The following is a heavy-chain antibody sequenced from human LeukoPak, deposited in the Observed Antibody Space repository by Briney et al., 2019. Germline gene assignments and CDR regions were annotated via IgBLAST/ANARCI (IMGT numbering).Heavy chain of an antibody. CDR3: DFWSGYHLSSTAVGYYYYYGMDV. J-gene: IGHJ6*02. V-gene: IGHV4-4*01. D-gene: IGHD3-3*01. CDR2: INHSGST. CDR1: GGSISSSTYC. Sequence: PPETLSLTCTVSGGSISSSTYCWSWVRQPPGKGLEWIGEINHSGSTNYNPSLKSRVTISVDTSKNQFSLKLSSVTAADTVSLYYDFWSGYHLSSTAVGYYYYYGMDVWGQGTTVTVSS.